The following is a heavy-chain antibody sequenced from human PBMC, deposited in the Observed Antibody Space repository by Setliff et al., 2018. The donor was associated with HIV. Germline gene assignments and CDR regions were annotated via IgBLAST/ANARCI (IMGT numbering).Heavy chain of an antibody. CDR1: GGSISSGSYY. J-gene: IGHJ1*01. CDR2: IYTSGST. V-gene: IGHV4-61*02. Sequence: SETLSLTCTVSGGSISSGSYYWSWIRQPAGKGLEWIGRIYTSGSTNYNPSLKSRVTISVDTSKNQFSLKLSSVTAADTAVYYCAGWGGAADLQHWGQGTLVTVSS. D-gene: IGHD1-26*01. CDR3: AGWGGAADLQH.